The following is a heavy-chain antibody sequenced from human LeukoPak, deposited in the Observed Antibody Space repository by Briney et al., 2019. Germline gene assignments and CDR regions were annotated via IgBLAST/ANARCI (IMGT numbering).Heavy chain of an antibody. CDR1: GFTFSDYY. D-gene: IGHD3-9*01. CDR2: ISSSSSYT. J-gene: IGHJ5*02. Sequence: NPGGSLRLSCAASGFTFSDYYMSWIRQAPGKGLEWVSYISSSSSYTNYADSVKGRFTISRDNAKNALYLQMNSLRSEDTAVYYFARVIGGIRYFDWYNWFDPWGQGTLVTVSS. CDR3: ARVIGGIRYFDWYNWFDP. V-gene: IGHV3-11*05.